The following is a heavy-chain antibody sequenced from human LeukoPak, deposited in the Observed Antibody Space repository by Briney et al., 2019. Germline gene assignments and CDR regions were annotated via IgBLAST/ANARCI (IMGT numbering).Heavy chain of an antibody. V-gene: IGHV4-34*01. CDR1: GGSFSGYY. J-gene: IGHJ4*02. D-gene: IGHD1-1*01. CDR3: ARGPLAGTTEPQFDY. Sequence: SETLSLTCAVYGGSFSGYYWSWIRQPPGKGLEWIGEINYSGSTNYNPSLKSRVTISVDTSKNQFSLKLSSVTAADTAVYYCARGPLAGTTEPQFDYWGQGTLVTVSS. CDR2: INYSGST.